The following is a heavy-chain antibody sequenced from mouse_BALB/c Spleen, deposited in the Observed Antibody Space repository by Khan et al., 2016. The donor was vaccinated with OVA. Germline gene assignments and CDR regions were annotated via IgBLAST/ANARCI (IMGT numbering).Heavy chain of an antibody. J-gene: IGHJ4*01. CDR3: ARDGSRYNYAMDY. Sequence: VQLKESGPGLVKPSQSLYLTCTVTGYSITSDYAWNWIRQFPGNKLEWMGYISYSGSTNYNPALKSQISITRDTSKNQFFLQLNSVTTEDTATSYCARDGSRYNYAMDYWGQGTSVTVSS. D-gene: IGHD2-3*01. V-gene: IGHV3-2*02. CDR1: GYSITSDYA. CDR2: ISYSGST.